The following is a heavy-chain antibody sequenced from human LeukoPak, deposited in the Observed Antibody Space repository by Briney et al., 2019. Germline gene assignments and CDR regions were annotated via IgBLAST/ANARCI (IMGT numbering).Heavy chain of an antibody. CDR2: ISSDGSKN. CDR1: GFTFSNYG. CDR3: VKGLVQTTMSYSVDY. D-gene: IGHD1-1*01. Sequence: GGSLRLSCAASGFTFSNYGMHWVRQTPGKGLEWVALISSDGSKNIYADSVKGRFTISRDNSKNTVYLQMNSLRAEDTAVYYCVKGLVQTTMSYSVDYWGQGALVTVSS. V-gene: IGHV3-30*18. J-gene: IGHJ4*02.